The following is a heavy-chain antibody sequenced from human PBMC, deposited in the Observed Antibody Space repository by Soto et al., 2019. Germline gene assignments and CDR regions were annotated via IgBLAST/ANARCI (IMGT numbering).Heavy chain of an antibody. CDR1: GGTFSSYA. V-gene: IGHV1-69*06. Sequence: QVQLVQSGAEVKKPGSSVYVSCKASGGTFSSYAISWVRQAPGQGLEWMGGIIPIFSTANYAQKFQARVTIPADKSTSTAYMELGGRRSEDRAVYYCGGGAIAVTVTWNYVRDFGAKGPRSPSP. D-gene: IGHD6-19*01. CDR2: IIPIFSTA. CDR3: GGGAIAVTVTWNYVRDF. J-gene: IGHJ6*02.